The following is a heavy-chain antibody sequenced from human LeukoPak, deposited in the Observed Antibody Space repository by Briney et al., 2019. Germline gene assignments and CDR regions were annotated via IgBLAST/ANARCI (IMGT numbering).Heavy chain of an antibody. Sequence: SETLSITCAVYGESLSDYYWSWIRQTPGKGLEWIGEIEHAGRSNYSPSLKRRVVMSVDTSKNQFSLKVNSVTAAETGVYYCAREAVRATGSRYFFDPWGNGPLVTVSS. J-gene: IGHJ5*02. V-gene: IGHV4-34*01. CDR2: IEHAGRS. CDR3: AREAVRATGSRYFFDP. D-gene: IGHD2/OR15-2a*01. CDR1: GESLSDYY.